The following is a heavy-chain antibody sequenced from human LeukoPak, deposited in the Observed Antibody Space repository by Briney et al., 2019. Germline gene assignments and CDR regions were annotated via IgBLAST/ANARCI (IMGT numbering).Heavy chain of an antibody. J-gene: IGHJ4*02. CDR2: MKEDGGEI. V-gene: IGHV3-7*01. CDR1: GFIFSEYW. CDR3: VRDRGYSTFDY. D-gene: IGHD4-23*01. Sequence: GGSLRLSCAASGFIFSEYWMSWVRQAPGKGPEWVTNMKEDGGEINYVDSVRGRFTISRDNAKNSLYLQMNRLRAEDTAVYYCVRDRGYSTFDYWGQGTLATVSS.